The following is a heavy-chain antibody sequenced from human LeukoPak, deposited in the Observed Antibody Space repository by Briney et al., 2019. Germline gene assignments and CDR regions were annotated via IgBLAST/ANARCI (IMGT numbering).Heavy chain of an antibody. CDR3: ARSYYSSSGTYLAY. Sequence: GGSLKISCKGSGYSFTTYWIAWVRQMPGKGLEWMGIIYPGDSDTRYSPSFQGQVTISADKSISTAYLQWSSLKASDTAMYYCARSYYSSSGTYLAYWGQGTLVTVSS. D-gene: IGHD3-10*01. CDR1: GYSFTTYW. CDR2: IYPGDSDT. J-gene: IGHJ4*02. V-gene: IGHV5-51*01.